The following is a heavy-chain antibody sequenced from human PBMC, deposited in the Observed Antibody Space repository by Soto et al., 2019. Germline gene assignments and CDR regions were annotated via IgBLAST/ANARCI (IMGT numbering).Heavy chain of an antibody. Sequence: PGGSLRLSCAASGFTFSSYAMSWVRQAPGKGLEWVSAISGSGGSTYYADSVKGRFTISRDNSKNTLYLQMNSLRAEDTAVYYCAKDRPYYYDSSGSSFDYWGQGTLVTVSS. CDR3: AKDRPYYYDSSGSSFDY. J-gene: IGHJ4*02. D-gene: IGHD3-22*01. CDR2: ISGSGGST. CDR1: GFTFSSYA. V-gene: IGHV3-23*01.